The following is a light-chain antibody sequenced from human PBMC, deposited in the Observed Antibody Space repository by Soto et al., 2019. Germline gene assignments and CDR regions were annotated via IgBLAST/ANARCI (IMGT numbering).Light chain of an antibody. J-gene: IGLJ1*01. CDR2: EGS. V-gene: IGLV2-23*03. Sequence: LTQPASVSGSPGQSITISCTGTSSDVGSYNLVSCYQQHPGKAPKLMIYEGSKRPSGVSNRFSGSKSGNTASLTISGLQAEDEADYYCCSYAGSSTFVFGTGTKVTVL. CDR1: SSDVGSYNL. CDR3: CSYAGSSTFV.